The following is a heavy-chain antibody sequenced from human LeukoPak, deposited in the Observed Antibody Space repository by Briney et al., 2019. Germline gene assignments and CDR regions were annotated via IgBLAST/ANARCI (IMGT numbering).Heavy chain of an antibody. CDR2: ISSSSSYI. D-gene: IGHD3-10*01. V-gene: IGHV3-21*01. J-gene: IGHJ6*02. CDR1: GFTFSSYA. Sequence: PGGSLRLSCAASGFTFSSYAMSWVRQAPGKGLEWVSSISSSSSYIYYADSVKGRFTISRDNAKNSLYLQMNSLRAEDTAVYYCARPPYVRGPLDVWGQGTTVTVSS. CDR3: ARPPYVRGPLDV.